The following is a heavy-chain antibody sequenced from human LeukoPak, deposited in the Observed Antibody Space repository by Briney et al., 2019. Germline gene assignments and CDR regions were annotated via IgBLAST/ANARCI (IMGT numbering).Heavy chain of an antibody. D-gene: IGHD5-12*01. CDR3: AREGSRRNSGYDL. CDR1: GFTFSSYA. J-gene: IGHJ4*02. CDR2: ISSSGSTI. Sequence: PGGSLRLSCAASGFTFSSYAMSWVRQAPGKGLEWVSYISSSGSTIYYADSVKGRFTISRDNAKNSLYLQMHSLRAEDTAVYYCAREGSRRNSGYDLWGQGTLVTVSS. V-gene: IGHV3-48*04.